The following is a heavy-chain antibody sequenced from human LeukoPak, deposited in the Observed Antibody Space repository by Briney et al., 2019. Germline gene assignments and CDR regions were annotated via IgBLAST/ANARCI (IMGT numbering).Heavy chain of an antibody. CDR3: ARVPSTVLTGYYNYYYYGMDV. J-gene: IGHJ6*02. CDR1: GYTFTSYD. V-gene: IGHV1-8*01. Sequence: GASVKVSCKASGYTFTSYDINWVRQATGQGLEWMGWMNPNSGNTGYAQKFQGRVTMTRNTSISTAYMELSSLRSGDTAVYYCARVPSTVLTGYYNYYYYGMDVWGQGTTVTVSS. D-gene: IGHD3-9*01. CDR2: MNPNSGNT.